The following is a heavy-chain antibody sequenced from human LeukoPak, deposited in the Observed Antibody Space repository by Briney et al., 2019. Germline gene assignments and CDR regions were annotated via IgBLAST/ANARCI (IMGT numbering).Heavy chain of an antibody. J-gene: IGHJ4*02. CDR2: IYSSGST. V-gene: IGHV4-4*07. CDR3: ARRRRSIAARQFDY. D-gene: IGHD6-6*01. CDR1: GGPISSYY. Sequence: SETLSLTCTVSGGPISSYYWSWIRQPAGKGLEWIGRIYSSGSTNYNPSLKSRVTMSVDTSKNQFSLKLSSVTAADTAVYYCARRRRSIAARQFDYWGQGTLVTVSS.